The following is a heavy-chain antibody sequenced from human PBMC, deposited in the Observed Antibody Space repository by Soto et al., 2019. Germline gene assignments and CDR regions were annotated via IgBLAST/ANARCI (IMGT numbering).Heavy chain of an antibody. V-gene: IGHV4-59*13. D-gene: IGHD3-3*01. CDR3: ARGVYDYWIGYYAGSGLDV. J-gene: IGHJ6*02. CDR1: GDSMSPFY. CDR2: IYYSGNT. Sequence: QVPLQESGPGLVKPSETLSLTCTVSGDSMSPFYWNWIRQSPGKGLEWIGYIYYSGNTNYNPSLMSRVAISVDTSKNQFSLKLSSVTAADTAVYYFARGVYDYWIGYYAGSGLDVWGQGTTVTVSS.